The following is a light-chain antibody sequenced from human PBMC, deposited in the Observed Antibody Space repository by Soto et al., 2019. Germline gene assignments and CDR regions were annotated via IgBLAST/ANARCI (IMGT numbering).Light chain of an antibody. CDR1: RDISNS. CDR3: QQTSDFPRT. J-gene: IGKJ1*01. V-gene: IGKV1-12*01. CDR2: GAS. Sequence: DIQMTQSPSSVSASVGDRLTITCRASRDISNSLAWYQQTPGKAPKLLLRGASSLHRGVPSRFSGGGAGTEFTLTISSLQPEDFATYSCQQTSDFPRTFGQGTKVDVK.